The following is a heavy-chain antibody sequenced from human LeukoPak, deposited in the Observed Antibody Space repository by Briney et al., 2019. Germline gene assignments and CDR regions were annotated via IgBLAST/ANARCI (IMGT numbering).Heavy chain of an antibody. V-gene: IGHV1-2*02. CDR2: INPNSGGT. Sequence: ASVKVSCKASGYTFTGYYMHWVRQAPGQGVEWRAWINPNSGGTNYAQKFQGRVTMTRDTSITTAYLELSSLRSDDTAVYYCAREVNCSSPSCQLDYWGQGTLVTVSS. CDR3: AREVNCSSPSCQLDY. D-gene: IGHD2-2*01. J-gene: IGHJ4*02. CDR1: GYTFTGYY.